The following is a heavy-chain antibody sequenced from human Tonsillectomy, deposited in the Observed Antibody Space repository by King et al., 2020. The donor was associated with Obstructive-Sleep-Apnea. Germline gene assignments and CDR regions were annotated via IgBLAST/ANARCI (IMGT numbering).Heavy chain of an antibody. D-gene: IGHD6-13*01. CDR1: GGSISSYY. CDR2: IYYSGST. V-gene: IGHV4-59*01. CDR3: ASDDLAYSSSAGEYFQH. Sequence: MQLQESGPGLVKPSENLSLTCTVSGGSISSYYWSWIRQPPGKGLEWIGYIYYSGSTNYNPSLKSRVTISVDTSKNQFSLKLSSVTAADTAVYYCASDDLAYSSSAGEYFQHWGQGTLVTVSS. J-gene: IGHJ1*01.